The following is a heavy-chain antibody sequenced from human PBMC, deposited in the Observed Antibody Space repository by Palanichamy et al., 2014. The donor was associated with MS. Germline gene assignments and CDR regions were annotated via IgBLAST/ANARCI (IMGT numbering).Heavy chain of an antibody. V-gene: IGHV1-18*04. CDR3: ARDIGPVPGDYYYGLDV. CDR1: GYTFSSCG. D-gene: IGHD3-10*01. CDR2: ISTYNGNT. Sequence: VQLVQSGAEVKEPGASVRVSCKASGYTFSSCGISRARQAPGQGLEWMGWISTYNGNTKYAQKFQDRVTMTTDTSTTTAHMDLRSLRSDDSAVYFCARDIGPVPGDYYYGLDVWGQGTTVTVSS. J-gene: IGHJ6*02.